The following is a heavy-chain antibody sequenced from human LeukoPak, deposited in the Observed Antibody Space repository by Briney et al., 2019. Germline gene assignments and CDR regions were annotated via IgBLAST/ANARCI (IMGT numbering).Heavy chain of an antibody. Sequence: PSETLSLTCTVSGGSINNYYWSWIRQPAGKGLEWIGRIYTRGSTNYNPSLKSRVTMSVDTSKNQFSLKLSSVTAADTAVYYCARRWSSGWLYYFDYWGQGTLVTVSS. CDR2: IYTRGST. D-gene: IGHD6-19*01. CDR3: ARRWSSGWLYYFDY. J-gene: IGHJ4*02. CDR1: GGSINNYY. V-gene: IGHV4-4*07.